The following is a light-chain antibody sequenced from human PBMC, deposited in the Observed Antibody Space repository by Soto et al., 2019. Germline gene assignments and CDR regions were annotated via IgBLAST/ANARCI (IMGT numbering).Light chain of an antibody. V-gene: IGLV2-8*01. CDR3: SSYAGSNIYV. J-gene: IGLJ1*01. Sequence: QSALTQPPSASGSPGQSVTISCTGTKNDIGVYDFVSWYQHHPGKAPRLIIYGVTQRPSGVPDRFSGSKSGNTASLTVSGLQDEDEGYYYCSSYAGSNIYVFGTGTKLTVL. CDR1: KNDIGVYDF. CDR2: GVT.